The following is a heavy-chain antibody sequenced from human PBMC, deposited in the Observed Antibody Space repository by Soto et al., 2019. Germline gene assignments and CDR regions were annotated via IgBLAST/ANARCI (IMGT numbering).Heavy chain of an antibody. V-gene: IGHV2-5*02. CDR3: APLYCAASGTRYYFDY. CDR1: GFSFTTDGMG. D-gene: IGHD2-8*02. Sequence: QITLKESGPTLVKPTQTLTLTCTFSGFSFTTDGMGVGWIRQPPGKALEWLALIYWDDDKRYSPSLKSRLTITQDAPRNPVVLTLTNMDPADTATYYCAPLYCAASGTRYYFDYWCQGTLVTVSS. CDR2: IYWDDDK. J-gene: IGHJ4*02.